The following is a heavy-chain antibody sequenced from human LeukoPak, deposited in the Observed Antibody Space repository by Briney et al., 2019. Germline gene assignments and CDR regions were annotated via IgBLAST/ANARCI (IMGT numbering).Heavy chain of an antibody. J-gene: IGHJ4*02. Sequence: SVKVSCKASGGTFSSYTISWVRQAPGQGLEWMGMIIPILGIANYAQKFQGRVTITADTSTDTAYMELSSLRSEDTAVYYCAISSITILDYWGQGTLVTVSS. CDR2: IIPILGIA. D-gene: IGHD3-9*01. CDR3: AISSITILDY. CDR1: GGTFSSYT. V-gene: IGHV1-69*02.